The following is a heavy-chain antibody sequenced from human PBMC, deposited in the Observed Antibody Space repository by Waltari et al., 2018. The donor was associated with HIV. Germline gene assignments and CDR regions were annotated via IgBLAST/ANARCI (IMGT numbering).Heavy chain of an antibody. J-gene: IGHJ3*01. CDR2: VRPGGGT. Sequence: QEHLQQWGAGLLNTSETLSLTCAVYGVSLSAYYWSWIRQSPGKGLEWIGEVRPGGGTNYNPSLKSRVTISEDTSKNQFSLKLTSVTAADTAVYYCARWCKGDKWICDAFDVWGQGTMVAVSS. CDR3: ARWCKGDKWICDAFDV. D-gene: IGHD2-8*01. CDR1: GVSLSAYY. V-gene: IGHV4-34*01.